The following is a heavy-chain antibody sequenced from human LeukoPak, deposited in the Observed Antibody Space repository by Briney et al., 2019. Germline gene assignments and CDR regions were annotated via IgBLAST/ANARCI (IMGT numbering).Heavy chain of an antibody. D-gene: IGHD6-13*01. J-gene: IGHJ1*01. CDR2: INSNSADT. V-gene: IGHV1-2*02. CDR3: ARIGISARGTNFHQ. Sequence: GASVKVSCKTSGYSFIDYYIHWVRDAPGQGLEWMGWINSNSADTNYAQNFQGRVTMTRDTSISTAYMELSRLRSDDTDLYYCARIGISARGTNFHQGGEGTRVTVPS. CDR1: GYSFIDYY.